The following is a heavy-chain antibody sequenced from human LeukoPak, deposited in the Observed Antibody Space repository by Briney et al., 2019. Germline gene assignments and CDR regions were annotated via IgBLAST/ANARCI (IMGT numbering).Heavy chain of an antibody. Sequence: PSETLSCNSVLYGGSFYCIHWGWHRQPPGKGLEWIGGINHSGSTNYNPSLKSRVTISVDTSKNQFSLKLSSVTAADTAVYYCASSWNRWFVPWGQGSLVTVSS. CDR3: ASSWNRWFVP. CDR1: GGSFYCIH. J-gene: IGHJ5*02. CDR2: INHSGST. V-gene: IGHV4-34*01. D-gene: IGHD1-1*01.